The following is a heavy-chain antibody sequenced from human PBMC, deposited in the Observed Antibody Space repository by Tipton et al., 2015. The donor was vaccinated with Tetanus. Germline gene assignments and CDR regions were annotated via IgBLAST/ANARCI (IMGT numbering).Heavy chain of an antibody. D-gene: IGHD3-16*01. CDR3: ARDQGGGRVARLNWFDP. V-gene: IGHV4-31*03. J-gene: IGHJ5*02. CDR1: GDSISSGDFY. CDR2: IYYSGST. Sequence: LRLSCTVSGDSISSGDFYWSWIRQHPGKGLEWIGYIYYSGSTFYNPSLKSRVTMLVDTSKNQFSLNLTSVTAADTAVYYCARDQGGGRVARLNWFDPWGQGTLVTVSS.